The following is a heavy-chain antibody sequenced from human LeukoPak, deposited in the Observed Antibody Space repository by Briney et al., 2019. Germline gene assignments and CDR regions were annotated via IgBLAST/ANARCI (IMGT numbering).Heavy chain of an antibody. CDR3: ARAKTRIAAAGRVWRHYYYGMDV. CDR2: MNPNSGNT. CDR1: GYTFTSYD. D-gene: IGHD6-13*01. V-gene: IGHV1-8*01. J-gene: IGHJ6*02. Sequence: ASVKVSCKASGYTFTSYDINWVRQATGQGLEWMGWMNPNSGNTGYAQKFQGRVTMTRNTSISTAYMELSSLRSEDTAVYYCARAKTRIAAAGRVWRHYYYGMDVWGQGTTVTVSS.